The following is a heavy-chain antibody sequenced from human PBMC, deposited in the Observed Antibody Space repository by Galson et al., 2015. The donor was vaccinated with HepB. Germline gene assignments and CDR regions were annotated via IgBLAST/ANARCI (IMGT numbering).Heavy chain of an antibody. V-gene: IGHV3-21*01. J-gene: IGHJ3*02. D-gene: IGHD1-26*01. CDR3: ARDLVGATTGAFDI. CDR2: ISSSSSYI. CDR1: GFTFSSYS. Sequence: SLRLSCAASGFTFSSYSMNWVRQAPGKGLEWVSSISSSSSYIYYADSVKGRFTISRDNAKNSLYLQMNSLRAEDTAVYYCARDLVGATTGAFDIWGQGTMVTVSS.